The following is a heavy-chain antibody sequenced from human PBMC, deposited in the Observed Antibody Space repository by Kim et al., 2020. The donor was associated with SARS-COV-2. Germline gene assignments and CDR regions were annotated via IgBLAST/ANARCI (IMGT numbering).Heavy chain of an antibody. Sequence: ASVKVSCKASGYTFTSYYMHWVRQAPGQGLEWMGIINPSGGSTSYAQKFQGRVTMTRDTSTSTVYMELSSLRSEDTAVYYCARSGGSGSTIWNGMDVWGQGTTVTVSS. J-gene: IGHJ6*02. CDR2: INPSGGST. D-gene: IGHD3-10*01. CDR3: ARSGGSGSTIWNGMDV. V-gene: IGHV1-46*01. CDR1: GYTFTSYY.